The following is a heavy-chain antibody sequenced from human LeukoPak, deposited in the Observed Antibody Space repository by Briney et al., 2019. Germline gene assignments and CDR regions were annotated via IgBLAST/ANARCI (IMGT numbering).Heavy chain of an antibody. V-gene: IGHV3-21*01. CDR3: ARDFAAPIYFDY. Sequence: GGSVRLSCSASGFTFSNYSMNWVRQAPGKGLEWVSFISSSSSYIYYADSVKGRFTISRDNAKNLLYLQMNNLRAEDTAAYYCARDFAAPIYFDYWGQGTLVTVSS. CDR2: ISSSSSYI. J-gene: IGHJ4*02. D-gene: IGHD6-13*01. CDR1: GFTFSNYS.